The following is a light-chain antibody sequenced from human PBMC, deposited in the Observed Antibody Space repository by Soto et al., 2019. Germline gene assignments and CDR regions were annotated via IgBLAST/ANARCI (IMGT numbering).Light chain of an antibody. Sequence: AIRMTQSPSSFSASTGDRVTITCRASQAISSYLAWYQQKPGKAPKLLIYDASTLQSGVPSRFSGSGSGTDFTLTISCLQSEDFATYYCQQYYGFPYTFGQGTKLEIK. CDR2: DAS. CDR3: QQYYGFPYT. J-gene: IGKJ2*01. CDR1: QAISSY. V-gene: IGKV1-8*01.